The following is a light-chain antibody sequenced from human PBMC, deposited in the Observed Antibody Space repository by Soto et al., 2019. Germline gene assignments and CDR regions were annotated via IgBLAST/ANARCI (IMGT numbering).Light chain of an antibody. Sequence: EIVMTQSPATLSVSPGERVTLSCRASQSVNSNLAWYQLKPGQAPRLLIYGASTRATGIPARISGSGSGTEFTLTISSLQSEDFAVNFCQQYNNWPPGTFGQGTKLQIK. CDR2: GAS. V-gene: IGKV3-15*01. CDR1: QSVNSN. J-gene: IGKJ2*02. CDR3: QQYNNWPPGT.